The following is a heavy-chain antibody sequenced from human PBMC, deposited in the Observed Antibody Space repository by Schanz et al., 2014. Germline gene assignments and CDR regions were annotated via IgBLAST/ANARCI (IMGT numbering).Heavy chain of an antibody. CDR2: MYINSGST. J-gene: IGHJ3*01. D-gene: IGHD5-12*01. V-gene: IGHV3-23*04. CDR1: GFSFSVSW. Sequence: EVQLVESGGGLVKPGGSLRLSCTASGFSFSVSWMNWVRQAPGKGLEWISSMYINSGSTQYADSVKGRFIISRDSSKNTLFLQMNSLRAEDTAVYFCARDGGRDGYNLAFDVWGQGTLVTVSS. CDR3: ARDGGRDGYNLAFDV.